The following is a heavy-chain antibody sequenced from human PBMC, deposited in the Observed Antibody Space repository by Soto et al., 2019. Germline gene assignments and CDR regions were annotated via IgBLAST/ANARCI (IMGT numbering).Heavy chain of an antibody. Sequence: GASVKVSCKASGGTFSSYAVSWVRQAPGQGLEWMGGIIPIFGTANYAQKFQGRVTITADESTSTAYMELSSLRSEDTAVYYCARAIYDFWSGYQYCYYGMDVWGQGTTVTVSS. CDR3: ARAIYDFWSGYQYCYYGMDV. CDR1: GGTFSSYA. CDR2: IIPIFGTA. V-gene: IGHV1-69*13. J-gene: IGHJ6*02. D-gene: IGHD3-3*01.